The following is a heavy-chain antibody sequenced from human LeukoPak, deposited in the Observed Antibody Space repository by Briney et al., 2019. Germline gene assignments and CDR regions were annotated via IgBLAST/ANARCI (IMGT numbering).Heavy chain of an antibody. CDR3: ARTSAYGSSWHSY. D-gene: IGHD6-13*01. CDR2: ISAYNGNT. J-gene: IGHJ4*02. Sequence: ASVKVSCKASGYTFTNYAISWVRQAPGQGLEWMGWISAYNGNTNDAQSFQGRVTVTTDTSTNTAYMELRSLRSDDTAVYYRARTSAYGSSWHSYWGQGTLVTVSS. V-gene: IGHV1-18*01. CDR1: GYTFTNYA.